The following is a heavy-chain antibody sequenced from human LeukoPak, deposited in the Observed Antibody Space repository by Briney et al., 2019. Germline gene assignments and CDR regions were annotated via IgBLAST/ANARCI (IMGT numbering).Heavy chain of an antibody. CDR3: ARNRYYYGSGNYGVPNWFDP. CDR2: IYYSGST. J-gene: IGHJ5*02. D-gene: IGHD3-10*01. V-gene: IGHV4-39*01. Sequence: SETLSLTCTVSRGSINSNSYYWGWIRQPPGKGLEWIGSIYYSGSTYYNPSLKSRVTISVDTSKNQFSLKLSSVTAADTAVYYCARNRYYYGSGNYGVPNWFDPWGQGTLVTVSS. CDR1: RGSINSNSYY.